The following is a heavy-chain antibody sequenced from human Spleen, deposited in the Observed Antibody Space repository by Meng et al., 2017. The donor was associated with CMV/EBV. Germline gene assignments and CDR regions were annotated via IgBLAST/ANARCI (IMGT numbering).Heavy chain of an antibody. CDR3: ARVKRYCTGGSCSSTGYYGMDV. Sequence: ASVKVSCKASGYNFTGYYMHWVRQAPVQGLEWMGWINPNNGGTNYAQKFQGRVTMTGDTSITTAYMELSRLRSDDMALYYCARVKRYCTGGSCSSTGYYGMDVWGQGTTVTVSS. D-gene: IGHD2-15*01. J-gene: IGHJ6*02. V-gene: IGHV1-2*02. CDR1: GYNFTGYY. CDR2: INPNNGGT.